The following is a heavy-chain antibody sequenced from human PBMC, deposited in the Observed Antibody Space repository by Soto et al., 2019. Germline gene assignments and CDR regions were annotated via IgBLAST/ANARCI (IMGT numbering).Heavy chain of an antibody. D-gene: IGHD6-13*01. J-gene: IGHJ4*02. Sequence: SETLSLTCTVSGGSISSYYWTWVRQPPGKGLEWIGYIYYTGSTNYAQKLQGRVTMTTDTSTSTAYMELRSLRSDDTAVYYCAREAAAGTLDYWGQGTLVTVSS. CDR3: AREAAAGTLDY. CDR1: GGSISSYY. V-gene: IGHV4-59*01. CDR2: IYYTGST.